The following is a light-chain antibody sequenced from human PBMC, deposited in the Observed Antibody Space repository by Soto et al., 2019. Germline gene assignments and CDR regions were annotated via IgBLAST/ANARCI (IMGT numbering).Light chain of an antibody. CDR1: QSISTY. Sequence: DIQMTQSPSSLSASVGDRVTITCRASQSISTYVSWYQHRPWKAPKLLIYSSSTLQSGVPPRFSGSGSGTDFTLTISSLQPEDFATYYCQQSFNPLTFGGGTKVEIE. CDR2: SSS. V-gene: IGKV1-39*01. J-gene: IGKJ4*01. CDR3: QQSFNPLT.